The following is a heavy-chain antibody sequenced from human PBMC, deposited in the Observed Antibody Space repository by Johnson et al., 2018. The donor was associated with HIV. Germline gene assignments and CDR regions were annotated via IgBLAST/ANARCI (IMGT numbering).Heavy chain of an antibody. D-gene: IGHD6-13*01. V-gene: IGHV3-11*01. Sequence: QVQLVESGGGLVKPGGSLRLSCAASGFTFSDYYMSWIRQAPGKGLEWVSNISSSGSTIYYADSVKGRFTISRDNSKNTLYLQMNSLRADDTAVYYCAKEEGLAAAVTGEAFDIWGQGTMVTVSS. CDR3: AKEEGLAAAVTGEAFDI. CDR2: ISSSGSTI. CDR1: GFTFSDYY. J-gene: IGHJ3*02.